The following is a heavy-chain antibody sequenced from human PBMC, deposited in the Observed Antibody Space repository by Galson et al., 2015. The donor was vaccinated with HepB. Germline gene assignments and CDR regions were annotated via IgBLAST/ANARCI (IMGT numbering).Heavy chain of an antibody. CDR2: IKQDGSEK. J-gene: IGHJ3*02. CDR1: GFTFSSYW. Sequence: SLRLSCAASGFTFSSYWMSWVRQAPGKGLEWVANIKQDGSEKYYVDSVKGRFTISRDNAKNSLYLQMNSLRAEDTAVYYCATYYGGNSGNWPLQKADAFDIWGQGTMVTVSS. D-gene: IGHD4-23*01. CDR3: ATYYGGNSGNWPLQKADAFDI. V-gene: IGHV3-7*01.